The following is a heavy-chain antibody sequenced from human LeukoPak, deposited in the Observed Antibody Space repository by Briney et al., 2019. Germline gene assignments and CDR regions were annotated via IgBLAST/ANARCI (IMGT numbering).Heavy chain of an antibody. Sequence: GGSLRLSRAASGSTFSSYGMSWVRQAPGKGLEWVSAISGSGGSTYYADSVKARFTISRDNSKNTLYLEMHSLKTEDTAVYYCTTDGVGVEGATYDNWGQGTLVSVSS. CDR3: TTDGVGVEGATYDN. D-gene: IGHD1-26*01. CDR1: GSTFSSYG. J-gene: IGHJ4*02. CDR2: ISGSGGST. V-gene: IGHV3-23*01.